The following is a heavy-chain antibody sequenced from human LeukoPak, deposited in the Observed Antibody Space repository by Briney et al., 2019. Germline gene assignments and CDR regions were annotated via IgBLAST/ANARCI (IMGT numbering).Heavy chain of an antibody. V-gene: IGHV3-53*01. CDR3: AKDGVAYCGGDCRRQFYCYMDV. CDR2: IYSGGST. D-gene: IGHD2-21*02. Sequence: GGSLRLSCAASGFTVSNNYMRWVRQAPGKGLEWVSLIYSGGSTYYADSVRGRFTISRDTSRNTLYLQMNSLRAEDTAVYYCAKDGVAYCGGDCRRQFYCYMDVWGKGTTVTVSS. J-gene: IGHJ6*03. CDR1: GFTVSNNY.